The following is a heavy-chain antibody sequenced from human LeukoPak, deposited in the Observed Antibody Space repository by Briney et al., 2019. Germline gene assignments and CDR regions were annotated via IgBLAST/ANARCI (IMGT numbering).Heavy chain of an antibody. CDR2: ISAYNGNT. CDR3: AREQYSYGLGTDAFDI. CDR1: GYTFTSYG. D-gene: IGHD5-18*01. J-gene: IGHJ3*02. Sequence: GASVKVSCKASGYTFTSYGISWVRQAPGQGLEWMGWISAYNGNTNYAQKLQGRVTMTTDTSTSTAYMELRSLRSDDTAVYYCAREQYSYGLGTDAFDIWGQGTMVTVSS. V-gene: IGHV1-18*01.